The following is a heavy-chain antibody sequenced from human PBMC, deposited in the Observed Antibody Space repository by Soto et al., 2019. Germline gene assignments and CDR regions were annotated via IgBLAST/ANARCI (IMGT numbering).Heavy chain of an antibody. CDR3: ARDSPIGSTFSGYDAIDY. D-gene: IGHD5-12*01. V-gene: IGHV1-69*04. CDR2: IIPLLNIA. CDR1: GGPFSNDI. J-gene: IGHJ4*02. Sequence: VKVSCKASGGPFSNDIITWVRQAPGQGLEWMGRIIPLLNIANYAQNFQGRVTITADRSTGTAYMELNSLRSEDTAVYYCARDSPIGSTFSGYDAIDYWGQGTLVTVSS.